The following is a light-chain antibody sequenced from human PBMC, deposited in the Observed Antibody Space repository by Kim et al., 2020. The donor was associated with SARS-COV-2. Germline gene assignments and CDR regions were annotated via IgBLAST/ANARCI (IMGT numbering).Light chain of an antibody. Sequence: ATINCKSSQSVFYSSNNNNYLAWYQQKPGQPPKLLIYWASTRESGVPDRFSGSGSGTDFTLTISSLQAEDVAVYYCQQYYSTPWTFGQGTKVDIK. V-gene: IGKV4-1*01. J-gene: IGKJ1*01. CDR3: QQYYSTPWT. CDR2: WAS. CDR1: QSVFYSSNNNNY.